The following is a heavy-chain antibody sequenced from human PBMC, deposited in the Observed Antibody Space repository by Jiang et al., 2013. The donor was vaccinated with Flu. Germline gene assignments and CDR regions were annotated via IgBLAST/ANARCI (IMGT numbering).Heavy chain of an antibody. CDR2: IDWDDDE. CDR1: GFSLTTSGMC. CDR3: ARNTRFLEWSFDF. J-gene: IGHJ4*02. Sequence: TLTCTFSGFSLTTSGMCVSWIRQPPGKALEWPAIIDWDDDEYYNTALKTRLTISKDTSKNQVVLTMTNMDPVDTATYYCARNTRFLEWSFDFWGQGALVTVSS. V-gene: IGHV2-70*01. D-gene: IGHD3-3*01.